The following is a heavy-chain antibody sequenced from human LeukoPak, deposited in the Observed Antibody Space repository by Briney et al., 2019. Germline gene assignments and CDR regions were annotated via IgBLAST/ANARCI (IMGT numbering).Heavy chain of an antibody. Sequence: GGSLRLPCAASGFDFSSHGMNWVRQAPGKGLEWVSTINFNGGRTYYADSVKGRFSVSRDNSKNTLYLQMNSLRVEDTAVYYCAKGGRGSWAGNTGDWGQGTLVSVSS. V-gene: IGHV3-23*01. CDR3: AKGGRGSWAGNTGD. CDR2: INFNGGRT. CDR1: GFDFSSHG. D-gene: IGHD3-10*01. J-gene: IGHJ4*02.